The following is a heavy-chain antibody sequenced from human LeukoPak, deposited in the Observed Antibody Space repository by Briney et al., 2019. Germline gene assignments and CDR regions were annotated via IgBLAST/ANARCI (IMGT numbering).Heavy chain of an antibody. CDR1: GFTFSSFA. V-gene: IGHV3-30-3*01. D-gene: IGHD6-13*01. Sequence: SGRSLRLSCTASGFTFSSFAMHWVRQAPGKGLEWVAVISYDGSNKYFADSVKGRFTISRDNSRNTLYLRMNSLRAEDTAVYYCARDQMISAAGLDYWGQGTLVTASS. CDR2: ISYDGSNK. CDR3: ARDQMISAAGLDY. J-gene: IGHJ4*02.